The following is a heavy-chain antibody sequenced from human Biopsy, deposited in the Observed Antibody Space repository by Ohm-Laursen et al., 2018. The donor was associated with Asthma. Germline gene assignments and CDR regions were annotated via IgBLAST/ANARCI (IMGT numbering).Heavy chain of an antibody. CDR1: GGTFNTYV. CDR2: INSVFGTT. Sequence: SSATVSCKPLGGTFNTYVIGWVRPAPGPGIVWKGGINSVFGTTTYPQKFQDRVTITADDSTSTVYMELSSLRSEDTAVYYCARKAGSCISRTCYSWDFWGQGTLVTVAS. CDR3: ARKAGSCISRTCYSWDF. V-gene: IGHV1-69*01. D-gene: IGHD2-2*01. J-gene: IGHJ4*02.